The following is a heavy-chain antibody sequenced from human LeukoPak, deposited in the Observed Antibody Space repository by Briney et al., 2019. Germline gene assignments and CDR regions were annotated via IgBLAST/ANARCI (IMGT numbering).Heavy chain of an antibody. V-gene: IGHV3-23*01. CDR3: AREVDCSGGRCYRGEFDY. Sequence: PGGSLRLSCAASGFTFSSYAMSWVRQAPGKGLEWVSAISGSGGSTYYADSVKGRFTISRDNSKNTLYLQMNSLRVEDTAVYYCAREVDCSGGRCYRGEFDYWGQGTLVTVSS. D-gene: IGHD2-15*01. J-gene: IGHJ4*02. CDR2: ISGSGGST. CDR1: GFTFSSYA.